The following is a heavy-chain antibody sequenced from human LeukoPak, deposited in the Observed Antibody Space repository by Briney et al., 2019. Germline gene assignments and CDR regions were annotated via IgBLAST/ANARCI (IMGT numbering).Heavy chain of an antibody. J-gene: IGHJ5*02. CDR2: IYTSGST. D-gene: IGHD2-2*01. CDR3: ARDSYPIVVVPAANLPAGWFDP. CDR1: GGSISSYY. V-gene: IGHV4-4*07. Sequence: SETLSLTCTVSGGSISSYYWSWIRQPAGKGLEWIGRIYTSGSTNYNPSLKSRVTMSVDTSKNQFSLKLSSVTAADTAVYYCARDSYPIVVVPAANLPAGWFDPWGQGTLVTVSS.